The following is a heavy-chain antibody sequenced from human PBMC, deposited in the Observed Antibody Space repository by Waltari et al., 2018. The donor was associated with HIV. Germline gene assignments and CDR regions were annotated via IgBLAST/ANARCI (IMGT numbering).Heavy chain of an antibody. V-gene: IGHV6-1*01. Sequence: QVQLQQSGPGLVKPSQTLSLTCAISGDSVSSNSAAWNWIRQSPSRGLEWLGRTYYRSKWYNDYAVSVKSRITINPDTSKNQFSLQLNSVTPEDTAVYYCVRGKYYDFWSGYYDFDYWGQGTQVTVSS. CDR3: VRGKYYDFWSGYYDFDY. CDR1: GDSVSSNSAA. D-gene: IGHD3-3*01. J-gene: IGHJ4*02. CDR2: TYYRSKWYN.